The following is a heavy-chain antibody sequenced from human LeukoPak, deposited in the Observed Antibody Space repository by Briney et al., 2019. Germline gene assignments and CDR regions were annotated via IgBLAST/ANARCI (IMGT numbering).Heavy chain of an antibody. D-gene: IGHD3-3*01. V-gene: IGHV4-39*01. CDR3: ARQWGHYDFWSGYQYYFDY. CDR2: IYYSGST. J-gene: IGHJ4*02. Sequence: SETLSLTCTVPGGSISSSSYYWGWIRQPPGKGLEWIGSIYYSGSTYYNPSLKSRVTISVDTSKNQFSLKLSSVTAADTAVYYCARQWGHYDFWSGYQYYFDYWGQGTLVTVSS. CDR1: GGSISSSSYY.